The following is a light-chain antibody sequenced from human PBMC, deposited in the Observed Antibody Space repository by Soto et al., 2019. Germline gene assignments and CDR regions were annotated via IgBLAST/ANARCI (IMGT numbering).Light chain of an antibody. V-gene: IGKV3-15*01. CDR1: QSVSSS. CDR3: QQYKRWSPIT. CDR2: GAS. J-gene: IGKJ5*01. Sequence: IGVKQSPAAVSLYKGERATLSCRAIQSVSSSSLAWYQQKPGQAPRLLLYGASTRATGVPPRFSGGGSGTEFTLTISSLQSEDSAIYYCQQYKRWSPITVGQGTLLE.